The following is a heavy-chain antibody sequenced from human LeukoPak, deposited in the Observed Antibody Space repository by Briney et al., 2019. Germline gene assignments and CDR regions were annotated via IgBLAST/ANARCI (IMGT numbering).Heavy chain of an antibody. CDR3: ARDASRGWYDY. Sequence: PSETLSLTCTVSGGSISSYYWSWIRQPPGKGLEWIGYIYYSGSTNYNPSLKSRVTISVDTSKNQFSLKLSSVTAADTAVYYCARDASRGWYDYWGQGTLVTASS. CDR2: IYYSGST. J-gene: IGHJ4*02. CDR1: GGSISSYY. V-gene: IGHV4-59*01. D-gene: IGHD6-19*01.